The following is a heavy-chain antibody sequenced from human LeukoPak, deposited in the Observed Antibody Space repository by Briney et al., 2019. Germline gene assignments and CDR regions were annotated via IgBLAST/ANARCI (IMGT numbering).Heavy chain of an antibody. CDR1: GGSISSSY. D-gene: IGHD4-23*01. V-gene: IGHV4-59*01. J-gene: IGHJ4*02. CDR3: ARHSTTVVFDY. CDR2: IYYSGST. Sequence: SETLSLTCTVSGGSISSSYWCWGRQPPGKGLGWIGCIYYSGSTNYNPSLKSRVTISVDTSKNQFSLKLSSVTAADTAVYYCARHSTTVVFDYWGQGTLVTVSS.